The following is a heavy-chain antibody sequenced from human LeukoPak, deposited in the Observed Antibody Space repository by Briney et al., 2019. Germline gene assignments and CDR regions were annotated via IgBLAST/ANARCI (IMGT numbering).Heavy chain of an antibody. V-gene: IGHV1-18*04. Sequence: ASVKVSCKASGYTFTSYGISWVRQAPGQGLEWMGWIGAYNGNTNYAQKLQGRVTMTTDTSTSTAYMELGSLRSDDTAVYYCARSHLMTGYYVSDYWGQGTLVTVSS. CDR2: IGAYNGNT. CDR1: GYTFTSYG. D-gene: IGHD3-9*01. J-gene: IGHJ4*02. CDR3: ARSHLMTGYYVSDY.